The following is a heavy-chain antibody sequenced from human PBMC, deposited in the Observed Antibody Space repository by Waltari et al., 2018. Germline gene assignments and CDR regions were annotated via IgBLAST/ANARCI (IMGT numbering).Heavy chain of an antibody. Sequence: QVQLVESGGGVVQPGRSLRISCAASGFTLSTYSMHWVRQAPGKGLEWVAFISYDGSNKYYADSVKGRFTISRDNSENTMYLEMNSLRAEDTAVFYCAREQYELLWELDYWGQGTLVTVSS. CDR2: ISYDGSNK. V-gene: IGHV3-30-3*01. J-gene: IGHJ4*02. CDR3: AREQYELLWELDY. D-gene: IGHD3-10*01. CDR1: GFTLSTYS.